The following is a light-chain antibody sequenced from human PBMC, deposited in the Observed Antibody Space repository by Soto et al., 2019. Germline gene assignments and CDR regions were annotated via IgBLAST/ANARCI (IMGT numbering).Light chain of an antibody. J-gene: IGKJ4*01. CDR2: DAS. CDR3: QQYGSSPLT. CDR1: QSVSSY. V-gene: IGKV3-11*01. Sequence: EIVVTQSPATLSLSPGERATLSCRASQSVSSYLAWYQQKPGQAPRLLIYDASNRATGIPARFSGSGSGTDFTLTISSLEPEDFAFYYCQQYGSSPLTFGGGTKVDIK.